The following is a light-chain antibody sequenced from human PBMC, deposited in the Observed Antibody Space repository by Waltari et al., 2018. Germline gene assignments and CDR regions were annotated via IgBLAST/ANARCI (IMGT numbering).Light chain of an antibody. CDR1: QSLLHTYGYNY. J-gene: IGKJ1*01. Sequence: DIVMTQSPLSLPVTPGEPASISCRSSQSLLHTYGYNYLDWYLQKPGQSPQLLIYLASSRASGVPDRFSGSGSGTDFTLKISRVEAEDVGVYYCMQPLQTPRTSGQGTKLEIK. CDR3: MQPLQTPRT. V-gene: IGKV2-28*01. CDR2: LAS.